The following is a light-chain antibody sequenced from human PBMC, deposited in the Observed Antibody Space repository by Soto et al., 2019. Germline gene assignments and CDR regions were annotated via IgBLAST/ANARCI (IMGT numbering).Light chain of an antibody. V-gene: IGLV2-14*01. CDR3: SSYTSSSTFYV. Sequence: QSALTQPASVSGSPGQSITISCTGTSSDVGGSNYVSWYQQHPGKAPKLMIYEVSHRPSGVSNRFSGSQSGNTASLTISGLQAEDEADYYCSSYTSSSTFYVFGTGTKVTV. CDR2: EVS. CDR1: SSDVGGSNY. J-gene: IGLJ1*01.